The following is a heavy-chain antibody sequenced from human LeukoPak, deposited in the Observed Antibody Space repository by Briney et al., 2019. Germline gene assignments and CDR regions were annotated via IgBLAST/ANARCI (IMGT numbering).Heavy chain of an antibody. V-gene: IGHV1-18*01. J-gene: IGHJ4*02. CDR2: ISAYNGNT. Sequence: GASVKVSCKASGYTFTSYGISWVRQAPGQGLEWMGWISAYNGNTNYAQKLQGRVTMTTDTSTSTAYMELRSLRSVDTAVYYCARDFTIAVAGSPGGYWGQGTLVTVSS. D-gene: IGHD6-19*01. CDR3: ARDFTIAVAGSPGGY. CDR1: GYTFTSYG.